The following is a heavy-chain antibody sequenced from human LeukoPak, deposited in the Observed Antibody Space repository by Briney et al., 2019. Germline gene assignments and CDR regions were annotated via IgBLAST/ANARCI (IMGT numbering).Heavy chain of an antibody. CDR1: GFTFSSYT. D-gene: IGHD1-26*01. V-gene: IGHV3-30-3*01. J-gene: IGHJ3*02. CDR2: ISYDGSNK. Sequence: GGSLRLSCAASGFTFSSYTMHWVRQAPGEGLEWVAVISYDGSNKYYADSVKGRFTISRDNSKNTLYLQMNSLRAEDTAVYYCASPGREPRDAFDIWGQGTMVTVSS. CDR3: ASPGREPRDAFDI.